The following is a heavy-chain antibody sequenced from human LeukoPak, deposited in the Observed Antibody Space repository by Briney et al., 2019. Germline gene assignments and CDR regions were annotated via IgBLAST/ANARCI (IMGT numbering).Heavy chain of an antibody. CDR1: GGSFSGYY. CDR2: INHSGST. V-gene: IGHV4-34*01. Sequence: SETLSLTCAVYGGSFSGYYWSWIRQPPGKGLEWIGEINHSGSTNYNPSLKSRVTISVDTSKNQFSLKLSSVTAADTAVYYCARLGRIAAAGTVHHYYYYYMDVWGKGTTVTISS. J-gene: IGHJ6*03. CDR3: ARLGRIAAAGTVHHYYYYYMDV. D-gene: IGHD6-13*01.